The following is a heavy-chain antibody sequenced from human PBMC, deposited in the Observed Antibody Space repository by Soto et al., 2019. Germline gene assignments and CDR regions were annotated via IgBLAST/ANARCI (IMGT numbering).Heavy chain of an antibody. J-gene: IGHJ4*02. CDR1: GGSFTSNNW. V-gene: IGHV4-4*02. D-gene: IGHD1-7*01. CDR2: IYRTGST. Sequence: SETLSLTCAVSGGSFTSNNWWTWVRQPPGQGLEWIGEIYRTGSTNYNPSLKSRVTISLDKSENQFSLKVTSLTAADTAVYYCASRDPGTSVDYWGQGTLGTVS. CDR3: ASRDPGTSVDY.